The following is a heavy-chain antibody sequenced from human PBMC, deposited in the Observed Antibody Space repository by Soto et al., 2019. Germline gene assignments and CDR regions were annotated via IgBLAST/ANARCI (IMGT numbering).Heavy chain of an antibody. V-gene: IGHV1-69*01. CDR1: GGTLSSYA. CDR2: IIPIFGTA. CDR3: ARRRGSYPPLYYYYYYGMDV. D-gene: IGHD1-26*01. Sequence: QVQLVQSGAEVKKPGSSVKVSSKASGGTLSSYAISWGRQAPGQGVEWMGGIIPIFGTANYAQKFQGRVTITADESTSTAYMELSSLRSEDTAVYYCARRRGSYPPLYYYYYYGMDVWGQGTTVTVSS. J-gene: IGHJ6*02.